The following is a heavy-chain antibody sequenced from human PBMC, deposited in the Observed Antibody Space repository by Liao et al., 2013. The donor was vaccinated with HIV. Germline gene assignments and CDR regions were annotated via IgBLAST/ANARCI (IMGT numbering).Heavy chain of an antibody. CDR1: GGSISSYY. CDR2: IYYSGST. J-gene: IGHJ4*02. V-gene: IGHV4-59*01. CDR3: ARARNIAVAGTFDY. Sequence: QVQLQESGPGLVKPSETLSLTCTVSGGSISSYYWSWIRQPPGKGLEWIGYIYYSGSTNYNPSLKSRVTISVDTSKNQFSLKLSSVTAADTAVYYCARARNIAVAGTFDYWGQGTLVTVSS. D-gene: IGHD6-19*01.